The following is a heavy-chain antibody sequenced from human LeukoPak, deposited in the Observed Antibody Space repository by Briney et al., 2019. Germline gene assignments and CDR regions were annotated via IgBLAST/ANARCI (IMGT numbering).Heavy chain of an antibody. Sequence: SSETLSLTCTVSGGSISSSSYYWGWIRQPPGKGLEWIGSIYYSGSTYYNPSLKSRVTISVDTSKNQFSLKLSSVTAADTAIYYCARHALITSISTYDWFDPWGQGTLVTVSS. CDR1: GGSISSSSYY. J-gene: IGHJ5*02. D-gene: IGHD2-21*02. CDR3: ARHALITSISTYDWFDP. CDR2: IYYSGST. V-gene: IGHV4-39*01.